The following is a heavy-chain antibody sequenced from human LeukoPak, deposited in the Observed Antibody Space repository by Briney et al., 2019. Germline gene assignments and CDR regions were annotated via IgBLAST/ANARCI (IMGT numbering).Heavy chain of an antibody. Sequence: SETLSLTCAVYGGSFSGYYWSWIRQPPGKGLEWIGEINHSGSTNYNPSLKSRVTISVDTSENQFSLKLSSVTAADTAVYYCARFYYGSSMDAFDIWGQGTMVTVSS. J-gene: IGHJ3*02. CDR3: ARFYYGSSMDAFDI. D-gene: IGHD3-10*01. V-gene: IGHV4-34*01. CDR2: INHSGST. CDR1: GGSFSGYY.